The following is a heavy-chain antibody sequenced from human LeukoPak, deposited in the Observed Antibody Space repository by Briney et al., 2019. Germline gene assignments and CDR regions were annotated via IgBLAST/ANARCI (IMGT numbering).Heavy chain of an antibody. Sequence: SETLSLTCTVSGGSISSYYWSWIRQPPGKGLEWIGYIYYSGSTNYNPSLKSRVTISVDTSKKQFPLKLSSVTAADTAVYYCARGIYCSGGRCSDYWGQGTLVTVSS. D-gene: IGHD2-15*01. CDR2: IYYSGST. V-gene: IGHV4-59*01. CDR1: GGSISSYY. CDR3: ARGIYCSGGRCSDY. J-gene: IGHJ4*02.